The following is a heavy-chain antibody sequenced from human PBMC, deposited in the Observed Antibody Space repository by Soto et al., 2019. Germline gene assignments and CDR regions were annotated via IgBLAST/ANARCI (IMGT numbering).Heavy chain of an antibody. D-gene: IGHD3-9*01. Sequence: ASVKVSCKASGYTFTSYGISWVRQAPGQGLEWMGWISAYNGNTNYAQKLQGIVTMTTDTSTSTAYMELRSLRSDDTAVYYCARIGTYYDILTGYYMPRHVWGQGTTVTVSS. J-gene: IGHJ6*02. CDR3: ARIGTYYDILTGYYMPRHV. CDR2: ISAYNGNT. V-gene: IGHV1-18*04. CDR1: GYTFTSYG.